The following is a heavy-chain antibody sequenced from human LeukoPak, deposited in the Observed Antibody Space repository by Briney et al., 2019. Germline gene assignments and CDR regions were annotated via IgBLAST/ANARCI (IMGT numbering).Heavy chain of an antibody. Sequence: ASVKLSCKVSGYMFTELSMHWVRQAPGTGHEWMGGFDTDDDEKMYAQKFQGRVTMTEDTTTDTAYMELRNLRSDDTAVYYCASRSGSTPYYFDYWGQGTLVTVSS. D-gene: IGHD3-3*01. V-gene: IGHV1-24*01. CDR1: GYMFTELS. J-gene: IGHJ4*02. CDR3: ASRSGSTPYYFDY. CDR2: FDTDDDEK.